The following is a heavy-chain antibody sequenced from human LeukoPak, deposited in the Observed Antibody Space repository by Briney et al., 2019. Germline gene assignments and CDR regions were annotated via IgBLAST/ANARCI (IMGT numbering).Heavy chain of an antibody. CDR3: ARGPPRGKYYYMDV. D-gene: IGHD1-1*01. CDR2: IGTASDT. CDR1: GLTFSSLA. Sequence: PGGPLRLSVEPLGLTFSSLARNWVAQLPGRVLGWFSTIGTASDTYYPGSVEGRFTLSRDNAKNSLYLQMNSLTAGDTAVYYCARGPPRGKYYYMDVWGKGTTVTVSS. V-gene: IGHV3-13*01. J-gene: IGHJ6*03.